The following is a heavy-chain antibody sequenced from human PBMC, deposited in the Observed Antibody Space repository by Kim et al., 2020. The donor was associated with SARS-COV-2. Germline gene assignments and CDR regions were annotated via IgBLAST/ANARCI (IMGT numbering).Heavy chain of an antibody. J-gene: IGHJ4*02. CDR2: IYYSGST. Sequence: SETLSLTCTVSGGSISSSSYYWGWIRQPPGKGLEWIGSIYYSGSTYYNPSLKSRVTISVDTSKNQFSLKLSSVTAADTAVYYCARTNYDFWSGPFDYWGQGTLVTVSS. CDR3: ARTNYDFWSGPFDY. D-gene: IGHD3-3*01. V-gene: IGHV4-39*01. CDR1: GGSISSSSYY.